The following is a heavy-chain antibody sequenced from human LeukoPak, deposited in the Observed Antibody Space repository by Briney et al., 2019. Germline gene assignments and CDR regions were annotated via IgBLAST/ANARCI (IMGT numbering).Heavy chain of an antibody. Sequence: PGGSLRLSCAASGFTFSNAWMSWVRQAPGKGLEWVGRIKSKTDGGTTDYAAPVKGRFTISRDDSNNTLYLQMNSLKTEDTAVYYCTTDSLNIVVVTAAPPDYWGQGTLVTVSS. CDR2: IKSKTDGGTT. J-gene: IGHJ4*02. D-gene: IGHD2-21*02. V-gene: IGHV3-15*01. CDR1: GFTFSNAW. CDR3: TTDSLNIVVVTAAPPDY.